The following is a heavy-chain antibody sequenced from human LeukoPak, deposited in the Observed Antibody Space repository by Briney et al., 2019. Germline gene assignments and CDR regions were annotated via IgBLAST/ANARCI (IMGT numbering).Heavy chain of an antibody. J-gene: IGHJ6*03. Sequence: SESLSLTCTVSGGSVSSSSYYWGWIRQPPGKGLEWIGSIYYSGSTYYNPSLKSRVTIFVETSKNQFSLKLSSVTAADTAVYYCARGIAAAGRYYYYYMDVWGKGTTVTVSS. D-gene: IGHD6-13*01. CDR1: GGSVSSSSYY. V-gene: IGHV4-39*01. CDR2: IYYSGST. CDR3: ARGIAAAGRYYYYYMDV.